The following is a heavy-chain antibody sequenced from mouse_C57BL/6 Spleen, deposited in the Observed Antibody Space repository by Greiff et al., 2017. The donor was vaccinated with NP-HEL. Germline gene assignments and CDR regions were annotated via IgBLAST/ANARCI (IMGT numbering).Heavy chain of an antibody. CDR2: IWTGGGT. CDR3: ARSSNYYDYDDAMDY. Sequence: VQVVESGPGLVAPSQSLSITCTVSGFSLTSYAISWVRQPPGKGLEWLGVIWTGGGTNYNSALKSRLSISKDNSKSQVFLKMNSLQTDDTARYYCARSSNYYDYDDAMDYWGQGTSVTVSS. D-gene: IGHD2-4*01. J-gene: IGHJ4*01. CDR1: GFSLTSYA. V-gene: IGHV2-9-1*01.